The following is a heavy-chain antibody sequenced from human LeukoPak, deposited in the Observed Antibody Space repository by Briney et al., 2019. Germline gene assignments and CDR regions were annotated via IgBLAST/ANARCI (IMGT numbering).Heavy chain of an antibody. Sequence: SETLSLTCTVSGGSISSYYWSWIRQPPGKGLEWIGYIYYSGSTNYNPSLKSRVTISVDTSKNQFSLKLSSVTAADTAVYYCARESAASGLTDFDYWGQGTLVTVSS. D-gene: IGHD2-15*01. CDR1: GGSISSYY. CDR2: IYYSGST. V-gene: IGHV4-59*12. J-gene: IGHJ4*02. CDR3: ARESAASGLTDFDY.